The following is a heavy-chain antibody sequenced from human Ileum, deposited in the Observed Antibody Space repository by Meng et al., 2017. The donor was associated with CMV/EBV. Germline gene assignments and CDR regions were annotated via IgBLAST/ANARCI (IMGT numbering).Heavy chain of an antibody. Sequence: QVHRVQSGAEVKKPGASVKVSCKASGYTFSDYYMHWVRQAPGQGFEWMGWINPYNGATDSAQKFQGRVTMTRDTSIDTAFMELTWLKFDDTAVYYCTRGPSSGAFDYWGQGTLVTVSS. CDR1: GYTFSDYY. D-gene: IGHD6-25*01. CDR3: TRGPSSGAFDY. V-gene: IGHV1-2*02. CDR2: INPYNGAT. J-gene: IGHJ4*02.